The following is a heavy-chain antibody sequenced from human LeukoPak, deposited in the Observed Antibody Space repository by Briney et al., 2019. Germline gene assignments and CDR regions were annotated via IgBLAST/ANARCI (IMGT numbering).Heavy chain of an antibody. CDR2: ISAYNGNT. CDR1: GYTFTSYG. CDR3: ASARGSYNWNYHWFDP. D-gene: IGHD1-7*01. J-gene: IGHJ5*02. V-gene: IGHV1-18*01. Sequence: GASVKVSCKASGYTFTSYGISWVRQAPGQGLEWMGSISAYNGNTNYAQKLQGGVTMTTDTSTSTAYMELRSLRSDDTAVYYCASARGSYNWNYHWFDPWGQGTLVTVSS.